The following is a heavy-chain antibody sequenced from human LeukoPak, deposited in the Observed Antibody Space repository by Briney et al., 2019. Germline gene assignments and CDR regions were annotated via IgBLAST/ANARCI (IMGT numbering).Heavy chain of an antibody. V-gene: IGHV2-5*02. Sequence: SGPTLVKPTQTLTLTCTFSGISLSTSGVGVGGIRQPPGKALECLALVYWDEDKRYSPSLRSRLTITKDTSKNMLVLTMTNMDPVDTATYFCAHRGKSGADFDYWGQGTLVTVSS. J-gene: IGHJ4*02. CDR1: GISLSTSGVG. CDR3: AHRGKSGADFDY. CDR2: VYWDEDK. D-gene: IGHD7-27*01.